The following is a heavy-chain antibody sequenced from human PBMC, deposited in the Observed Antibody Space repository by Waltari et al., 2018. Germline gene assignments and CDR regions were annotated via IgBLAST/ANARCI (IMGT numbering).Heavy chain of an antibody. V-gene: IGHV5-51*01. CDR1: GYSFTSYW. J-gene: IGHJ3*02. Sequence: EVQLVQSGAEVKKPGESLKISCKGSGYSFTSYWIGWVRQMPGKGLEWMGIIYPGYSDTRYSPSFQGQVTISADKSISTAYLQWSSLKASDTAMYYCASALRDGYRGDAFDIWGQGTMVTVSS. D-gene: IGHD5-12*01. CDR2: IYPGYSDT. CDR3: ASALRDGYRGDAFDI.